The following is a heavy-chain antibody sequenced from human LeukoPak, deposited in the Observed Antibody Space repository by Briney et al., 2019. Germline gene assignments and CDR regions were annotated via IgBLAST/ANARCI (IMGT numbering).Heavy chain of an antibody. J-gene: IGHJ4*02. CDR2: ISGTGATT. Sequence: GGSLRLSCAASGFTVSSNYMSWVRQAPGKGLEWVSSISGTGATTYYAGSVKGRFAISRDNSKNTLYLQMSSLRAEDTAVYFCAKDQRFGDLDDYRGQGTLVTVSS. D-gene: IGHD3-10*01. CDR1: GFTVSSNY. CDR3: AKDQRFGDLDDY. V-gene: IGHV3-23*01.